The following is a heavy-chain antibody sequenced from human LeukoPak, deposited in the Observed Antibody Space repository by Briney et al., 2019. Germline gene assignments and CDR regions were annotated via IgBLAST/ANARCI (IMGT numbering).Heavy chain of an antibody. V-gene: IGHV3-11*01. J-gene: IGHJ6*02. CDR2: ISSSGSTI. D-gene: IGHD3-22*01. CDR3: ARPLNKDSSGYYFSLYYYYGMDV. CDR1: GFTFSDYY. Sequence: GGSLRLSCAASGFTFSDYYVSWIRQAPGKGLEWVSYISSSGSTIYYADSVKGRFTISRDNAKNSLYLQMNSLRAEDTAVYYCARPLNKDSSGYYFSLYYYYGMDVWGQGTTVTVSS.